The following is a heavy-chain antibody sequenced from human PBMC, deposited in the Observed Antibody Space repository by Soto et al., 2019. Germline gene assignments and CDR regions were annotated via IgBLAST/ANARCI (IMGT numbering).Heavy chain of an antibody. CDR2: IYYSGST. D-gene: IGHD3-9*01. J-gene: IGHJ3*02. CDR3: ARGGVRYFDWPYDAFDI. V-gene: IGHV4-61*08. CDR1: GLSISSGGYY. Sequence: TLYLTCTVSGLSISSGGYYWSCIRQPPGKGLEWIGYIYYSGSTNYNPSLKSRVTISVDTSKNQFSLKLSSVTAADTAVYYCARGGVRYFDWPYDAFDIWGQGTMVTVSS.